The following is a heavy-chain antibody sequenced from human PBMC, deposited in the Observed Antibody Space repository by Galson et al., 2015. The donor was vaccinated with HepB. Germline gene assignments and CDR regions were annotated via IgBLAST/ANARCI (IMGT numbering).Heavy chain of an antibody. CDR3: ARWGGGIVVDGGYYYYGMDV. CDR1: GFTFSDYY. J-gene: IGHJ6*02. V-gene: IGHV3-11*03. D-gene: IGHD2-2*01. Sequence: SLRLSCAASGFTFSDYYMSWIRQAPGKGLEWVSYISSSSSYTNYADSVKGRFAISRDNAKNSLYLQMNSLRAEDTAVYYCARWGGGIVVDGGYYYYGMDVWGQGTTVTVSS. CDR2: ISSSSSYT.